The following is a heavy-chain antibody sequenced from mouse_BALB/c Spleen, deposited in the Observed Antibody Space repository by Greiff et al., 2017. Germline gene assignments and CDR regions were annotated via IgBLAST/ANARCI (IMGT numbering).Heavy chain of an antibody. D-gene: IGHD1-1*01. CDR2: IYPGDGDT. V-gene: IGHV1-82*01. CDR3: ARSYYGSRTGAMDY. CDR1: GYAFSSSW. J-gene: IGHJ4*01. Sequence: VQLQQSGPELVKPGASVKISCKASGYAFSSSWMNWVKQRPGQGLEWIRRIYPGDGDTNYNGKFKGKSTLTADKSSSTAYMQLSSLTSVDSAVYFCARSYYGSRTGAMDYWGQGTSVTVSS.